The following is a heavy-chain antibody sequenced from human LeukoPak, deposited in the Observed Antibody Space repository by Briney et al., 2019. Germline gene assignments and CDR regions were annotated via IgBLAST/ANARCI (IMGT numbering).Heavy chain of an antibody. J-gene: IGHJ4*02. CDR1: GGSISSGSYF. CDR3: ARHHGRSYPADY. CDR2: INTGGST. D-gene: IGHD3-16*02. Sequence: PSQTLSLTCTVSGGSISSGSYFWSWIRQPAGKGLEWIGRINTGGSTNYNPSLKSRVTMSVDTSKNQFSLKLSSVTAADTAVYYCARHHGRSYPADYWGQGTLVTVSS. V-gene: IGHV4-61*02.